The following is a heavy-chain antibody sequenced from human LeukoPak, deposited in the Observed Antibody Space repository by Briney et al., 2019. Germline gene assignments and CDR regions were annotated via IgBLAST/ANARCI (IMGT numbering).Heavy chain of an antibody. CDR2: IKHDASEK. V-gene: IGHV3-7*04. D-gene: IGHD5-12*01. CDR3: ARDGGSTGYDLYDY. CDR1: GFTFSSYW. Sequence: GGSLRLSCAASGFTFSSYWMAWVRQTPGKGLEWVANIKHDASEKYYVDSVKGRFTIHRHNTQNSFYLQLNSLRAEDTAVYYCARDGGSTGYDLYDYWGQGTLVTVSS. J-gene: IGHJ4*02.